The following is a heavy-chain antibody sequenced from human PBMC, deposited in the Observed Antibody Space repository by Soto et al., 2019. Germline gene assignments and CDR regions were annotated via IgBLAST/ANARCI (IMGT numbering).Heavy chain of an antibody. J-gene: IGHJ3*02. D-gene: IGHD6-13*01. CDR3: ARRANTHSWSDGFDI. CDR2: ISYDGGSK. Sequence: QVQLVESGGGVVQPGRSLRLSCAASGFTFSTYALHWVRQAPGKGLEWVAVISYDGGSKTYADSVKGRFTISRDNSKNTLYLQMNSLRDEDTAVYYCARRANTHSWSDGFDIWGQGTLVTVSS. CDR1: GFTFSTYA. V-gene: IGHV3-30-3*01.